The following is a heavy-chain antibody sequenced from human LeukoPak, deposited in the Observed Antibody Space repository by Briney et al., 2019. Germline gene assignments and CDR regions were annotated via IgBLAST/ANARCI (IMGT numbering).Heavy chain of an antibody. CDR3: AREVRGDYFDY. D-gene: IGHD3-16*01. V-gene: IGHV3-53*01. CDR1: GFTVSSNY. J-gene: IGHJ4*02. CDR2: IHAGGTT. Sequence: GGSLRLSCAVSGFTVSSNYMNWVRQAPGKGLEWVSVIHAGGTTFYADSVKGRFTISRDNSKDTLYLQMNSLRADDTAVYYCAREVRGDYFDYWGQGTLVTVSS.